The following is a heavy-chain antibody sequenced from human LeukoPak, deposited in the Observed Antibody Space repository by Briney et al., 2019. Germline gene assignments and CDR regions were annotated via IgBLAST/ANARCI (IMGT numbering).Heavy chain of an antibody. CDR1: GFTFDDYA. CDR3: AKVSLFGIAVAGTDYFDY. D-gene: IGHD6-19*01. V-gene: IGHV3-43*02. Sequence: HPGGSLRLSCAASGFTFDDYAMHWVRQAPGKGLEWVSLISGDGGSTYYADSVKGRFTISRDNSKNSLYLQMNSLRTEDTALYYCAKVSLFGIAVAGTDYFDYWGQGTLVTVSS. J-gene: IGHJ4*02. CDR2: ISGDGGST.